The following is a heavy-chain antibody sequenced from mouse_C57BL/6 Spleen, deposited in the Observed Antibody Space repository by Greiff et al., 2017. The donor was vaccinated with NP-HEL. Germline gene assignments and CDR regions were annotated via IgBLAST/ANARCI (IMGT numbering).Heavy chain of an antibody. Sequence: QVHVKQSGAELVKPGASVKLSCKASGYTFTSYWMHWVKQRPGRGLEWIGRIDPNSGGTKYNEKFKSKATLTVDKPSSTAYMQLSSLTSEDSAVYYCARCGTVVATDYAMDYWGQGTSVTVSS. J-gene: IGHJ4*01. CDR1: GYTFTSYW. D-gene: IGHD1-1*01. CDR3: ARCGTVVATDYAMDY. CDR2: IDPNSGGT. V-gene: IGHV1-72*01.